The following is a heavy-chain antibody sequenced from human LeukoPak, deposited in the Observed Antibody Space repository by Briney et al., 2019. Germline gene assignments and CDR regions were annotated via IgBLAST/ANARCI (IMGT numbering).Heavy chain of an antibody. J-gene: IGHJ4*02. CDR1: GGSTSSSTYY. D-gene: IGHD3-16*01. Sequence: PSETLSLTCTVSGGSTSSSTYYWGWIRRPPGKGLEWIGSIYYSGSTYYNPSLKSRVTVSVDTSKNQFSLKLSSVTAADTAVFYCVRGSTLRHYQCWGQGTLVTVSS. V-gene: IGHV4-39*01. CDR2: IYYSGST. CDR3: VRGSTLRHYQC.